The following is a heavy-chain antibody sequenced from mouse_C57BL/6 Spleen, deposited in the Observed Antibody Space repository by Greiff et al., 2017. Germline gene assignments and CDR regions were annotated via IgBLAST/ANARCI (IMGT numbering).Heavy chain of an antibody. CDR1: GYTFTSYW. D-gene: IGHD2-10*02. CDR3: ATSSDYFDY. J-gene: IGHJ2*01. Sequence: QVQLQQPGAELVKPGASVKLSCKASGYTFTSYWMQWVKQRPGQGLEWIGEIDPSDSYTNYNQKFKGKATLTVDTSSSTAYMKLSSLTSEDSAVYYCATSSDYFDYWGQGTTLTVSS. V-gene: IGHV1-50*01. CDR2: IDPSDSYT.